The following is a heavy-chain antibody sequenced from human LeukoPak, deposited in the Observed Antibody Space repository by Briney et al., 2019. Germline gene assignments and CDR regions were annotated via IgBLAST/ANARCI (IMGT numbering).Heavy chain of an antibody. J-gene: IGHJ4*02. D-gene: IGHD3-22*01. CDR1: GGSINSYY. V-gene: IGHV4-59*01. CDR2: IYYSGST. CDR3: ARETSSGSGYYFDY. Sequence: SETLSLTCTVSGGSINSYYWGWIRQPPEKGLEWIGYIYYSGSTTYNPSLKSRVTISVDTSKNQSSLKLSSVTAADTAVYYCARETSSGSGYYFDYWGQGTLVTVSS.